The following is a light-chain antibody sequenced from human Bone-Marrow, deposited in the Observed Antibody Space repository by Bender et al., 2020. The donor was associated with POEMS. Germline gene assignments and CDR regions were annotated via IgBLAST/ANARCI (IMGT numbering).Light chain of an antibody. CDR2: GTN. Sequence: SSELTQDPAVSVALGQTVRITCQGDSLRRYYASWYQQKTGQAPVLVIYGTNNRPSGVPDRFSGSTSGTSASLAISGVQADDEADYYCTSWDGSLNGVVFGGGTKLTVL. J-gene: IGLJ2*01. V-gene: IGLV3-19*01. CDR1: SLRRYY. CDR3: TSWDGSLNGVV.